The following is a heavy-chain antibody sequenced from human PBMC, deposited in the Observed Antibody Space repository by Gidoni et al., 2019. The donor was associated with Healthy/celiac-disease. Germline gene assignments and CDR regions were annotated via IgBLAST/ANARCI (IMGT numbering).Heavy chain of an antibody. V-gene: IGHV4-39*01. J-gene: IGHJ4*02. CDR2: IYFSGST. D-gene: IGHD3-16*01. CDR3: AGRTFMRY. CDR1: GGSISSSSYY. Sequence: QLQLQESGPGLVKPSETLFLTCTVSGGSISSSSYYWGWIRQPPGKGLAWIGCIYFSGSTYSSPSLKSGVTISVDTSKSRFSLKLSSVTTADTAVYYCAGRTFMRYWGQGTLVTVSS.